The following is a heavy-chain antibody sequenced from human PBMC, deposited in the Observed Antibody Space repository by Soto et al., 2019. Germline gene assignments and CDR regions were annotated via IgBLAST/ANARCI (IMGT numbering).Heavy chain of an antibody. Sequence: SEALSVTCTVSGCSLIPSDYYLCCIRLPQEKGLEWIGSIYYSGYTYYNPSLKSRVTISVDTSKNQSSLKLSSVTAADTAVYYCARHNGPLYVGYYYDMDVWGQGTTVT. CDR2: IYYSGYT. J-gene: IGHJ6*02. CDR1: GCSLIPSDYY. V-gene: IGHV4-39*01. CDR3: ARHNGPLYVGYYYDMDV. D-gene: IGHD3-16*01.